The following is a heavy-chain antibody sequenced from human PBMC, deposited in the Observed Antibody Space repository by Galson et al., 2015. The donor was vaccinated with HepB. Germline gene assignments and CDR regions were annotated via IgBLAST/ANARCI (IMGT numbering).Heavy chain of an antibody. D-gene: IGHD1-7*01. Sequence: SVKVSCKASGYTFTGYYMHWVRQAPGQGLEWMGRINPNSGGTNYAQKFQGRVTMTRDTSISTAYMELSRLRSDDTAVYYCARDRQSWNYDTFYYYYMDVWGKGTTVTVSS. J-gene: IGHJ6*03. V-gene: IGHV1-2*06. CDR2: INPNSGGT. CDR3: ARDRQSWNYDTFYYYYMDV. CDR1: GYTFTGYY.